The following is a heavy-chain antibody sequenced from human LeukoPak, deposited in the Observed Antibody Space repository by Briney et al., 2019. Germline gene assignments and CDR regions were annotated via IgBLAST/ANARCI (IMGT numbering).Heavy chain of an antibody. CDR1: GYSISSGYY. V-gene: IGHV4-38-2*01. D-gene: IGHD1-26*01. J-gene: IGHJ4*02. CDR2: IYHSGST. CDR3: ARIYSGKGEIDY. Sequence: SETLSLTCAVSGYSISSGYYWGWIRQPPGKGLEWIGSIYHSGSTYYNPSPKSRVTISVDTSKNQFSLKLSSVTAADTAVYYCARIYSGKGEIDYRGQGTLVTVSS.